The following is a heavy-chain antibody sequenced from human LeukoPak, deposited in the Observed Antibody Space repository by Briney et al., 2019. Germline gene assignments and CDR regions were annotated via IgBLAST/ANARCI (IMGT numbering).Heavy chain of an antibody. J-gene: IGHJ4*02. CDR3: ARGGGYSYGSFDY. D-gene: IGHD5-18*01. V-gene: IGHV3-23*01. CDR1: GFTFSSYG. CDR2: ISGSGGST. Sequence: GGTLRLSCAASGFTFSSYGMSWVRQAPGKGLEWVSAISGSGGSTYYADSVKGRFTISRDNSKNTLYLQMNSLRAEDTAVYYCARGGGYSYGSFDYWGQGTLVTVSS.